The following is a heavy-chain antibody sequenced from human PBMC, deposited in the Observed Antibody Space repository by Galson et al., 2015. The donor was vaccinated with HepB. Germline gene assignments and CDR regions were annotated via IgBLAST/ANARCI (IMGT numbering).Heavy chain of an antibody. J-gene: IGHJ4*02. D-gene: IGHD1-1*01. CDR3: AGNMRRGTSDY. CDR1: GFTISDYG. Sequence: SLRLSCAASGFTISDYGIDWVRLPPGKGLEWVSGIGSSGTIYYTDSVKGRFTIARDNSKNTVYLQMDSLSAEATAQDYCAGNMRRGTSDYWGQGTLVTVSS. CDR2: IGSSGTI. V-gene: IGHV3-23*01.